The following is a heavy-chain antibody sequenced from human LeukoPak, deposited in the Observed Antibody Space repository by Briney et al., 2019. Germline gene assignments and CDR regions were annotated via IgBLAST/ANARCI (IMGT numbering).Heavy chain of an antibody. CDR1: GYTFTSYD. J-gene: IGHJ4*02. V-gene: IGHV1-8*02. CDR2: MSPKSGKT. CDR3: AREPSSAVAGFDY. Sequence: GASVKVSCKASGYTFTSYDINWVRQASGQGLEWMGWMSPKSGKTGYAQKFQGRVTITRDTSISTAYMELSSLRSEDTAVYYCAREPSSAVAGFDYWGQGTLVTVSS. D-gene: IGHD6-19*01.